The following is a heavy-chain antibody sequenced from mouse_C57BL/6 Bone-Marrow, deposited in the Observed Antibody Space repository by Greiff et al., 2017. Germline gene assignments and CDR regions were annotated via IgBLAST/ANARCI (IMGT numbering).Heavy chain of an antibody. CDR2: IDPSDSYT. Sequence: QVQLQQPGAELVKPGASVKLSCKASGYTFTSYWMQWVKQRPGQGLEWIGEIDPSDSYTNYNQKFKGKATLTVDTSSSTAYMQLSSLTSEDSAVYYCARGLWPPHWGQGTSVTVSS. D-gene: IGHD1-1*02. V-gene: IGHV1-50*01. J-gene: IGHJ4*01. CDR1: GYTFTSYW. CDR3: ARGLWPPH.